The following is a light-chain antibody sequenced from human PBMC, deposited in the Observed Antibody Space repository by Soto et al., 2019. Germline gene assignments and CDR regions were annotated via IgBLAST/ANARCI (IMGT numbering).Light chain of an antibody. CDR3: QQYGSSPWT. CDR2: GAS. Sequence: EIVLTQSPGTLSLSPGERATLSCRASQSVSSNFLAWYQQKPGQAPRLLIYGASSRATAIPDRFSGSGSGTDFTLTISRLEPEDFAVYYCQQYGSSPWTFAQGTKMEIK. CDR1: QSVSSNF. J-gene: IGKJ1*01. V-gene: IGKV3-20*01.